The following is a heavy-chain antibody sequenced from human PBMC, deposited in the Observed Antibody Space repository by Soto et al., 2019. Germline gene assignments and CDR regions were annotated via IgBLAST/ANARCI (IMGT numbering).Heavy chain of an antibody. CDR1: GYTFTSYA. V-gene: IGHV1-3*05. Sequence: QVQLVQSGAEEKKPGASVKVSCKASGYTFTSYAMHWVRQAPGQRLEWMGWINAGNGNTKYSQKFQGRVTITRDTSASTAYMELSSLRPADTAVYYCARDPSYYGMDAWGQGTTVTVSS. CDR3: ARDPSYYGMDA. J-gene: IGHJ6*02. CDR2: INAGNGNT.